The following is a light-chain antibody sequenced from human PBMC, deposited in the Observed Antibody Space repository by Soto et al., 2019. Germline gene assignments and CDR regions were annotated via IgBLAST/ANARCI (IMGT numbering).Light chain of an antibody. Sequence: DIQVTQSPASVSASVGERVTITCRASQYIAGYLAWYQHKPGRAPELLIRAASSLQSGVPSRCSGSGSGTDFTLTINSLQPEDFATYYCQKAYSFPINFGQGTRLEIK. V-gene: IGKV1D-12*01. CDR2: AAS. J-gene: IGKJ5*01. CDR1: QYIAGY. CDR3: QKAYSFPIN.